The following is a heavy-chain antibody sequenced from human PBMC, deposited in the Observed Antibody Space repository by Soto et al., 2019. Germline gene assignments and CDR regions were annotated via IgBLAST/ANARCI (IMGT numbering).Heavy chain of an antibody. CDR3: ARVTSMVRGVIDNWFDP. CDR1: GGTFSSYA. V-gene: IGHV1-69*01. Sequence: QVPLVQSGAEVKKPGSSVTVSCKASGGTFSSYAIHWVRRAPGQGLEWMGGIIPMYGPAKYAQRFQGRVTITAYESTTTVYMELTSLTSQDTAVYYCARVTSMVRGVIDNWFDPWGHGTLVTVSS. D-gene: IGHD3-10*01. J-gene: IGHJ5*02. CDR2: IIPMYGPA.